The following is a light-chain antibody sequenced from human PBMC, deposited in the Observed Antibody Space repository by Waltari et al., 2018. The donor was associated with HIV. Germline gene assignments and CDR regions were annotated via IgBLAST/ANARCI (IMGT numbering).Light chain of an antibody. J-gene: IGLJ3*02. V-gene: IGLV3-27*01. Sequence: SFDLTQPSSVSVSPGQTATISCSGNVLAAKFGRWFQQKPGQAPVLLIFRDSERHSGIPGRFSASKSGTTFTLTILGGHTDDEAVYYCYSEPGNGRVFGGGTQLTVL. CDR1: VLAAKF. CDR3: YSEPGNGRV. CDR2: RDS.